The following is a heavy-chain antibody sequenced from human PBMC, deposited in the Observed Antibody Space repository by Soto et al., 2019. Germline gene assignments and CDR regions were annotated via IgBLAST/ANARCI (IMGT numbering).Heavy chain of an antibody. D-gene: IGHD3-9*01. J-gene: IGHJ6*02. CDR3: ARDGARYYDILTGYPDYYYYYGMDV. CDR1: GFTFSSYSM. Sequence: VQLVESGGGLVQPGGSLRLSCAASGFTFSSYSMNWVRQPPGKGLEWIGEIYHSGSTNYNPSLKSRVTISVDKSKNQFSLKLSSVTAADTAVYYCARDGARYYDILTGYPDYYYYYGMDVWGQGTTVTVSS. V-gene: IGHV4-4*02. CDR2: IYHSGST.